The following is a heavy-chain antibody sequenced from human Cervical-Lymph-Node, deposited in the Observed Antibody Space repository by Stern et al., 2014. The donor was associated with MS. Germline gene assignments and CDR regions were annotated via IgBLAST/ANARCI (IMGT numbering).Heavy chain of an antibody. CDR1: GFSFSRYA. Sequence: VQLVESGGGVVQPGRSLRLSCAASGFSFSRYAMHWVRQAPGKGPEWVARIWYDGSNPYYGGSVTGRFPISRDNFKNTLFLQMNSLRAEDAAVYYCASAYSSSHYYFDYWGQGTLVTVSS. V-gene: IGHV3-33*01. CDR2: IWYDGSNP. J-gene: IGHJ4*02. CDR3: ASAYSSSHYYFDY. D-gene: IGHD6-13*01.